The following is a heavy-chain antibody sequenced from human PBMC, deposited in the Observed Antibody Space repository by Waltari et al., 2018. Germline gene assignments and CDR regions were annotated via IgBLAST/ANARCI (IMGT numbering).Heavy chain of an antibody. CDR1: GVSITSNRHY. V-gene: IGHV4-39*01. Sequence: QLQLQESCPRLVKPSETLSLICSVSGVSITSNRHYWAWIRQSPGQGLEWIGTISYSGTTYISPSLKSRVSVSRDTSKNQVSLTLGSVTAADMAVYYCATYIGASVGTAAFDVWGQGTMVTVSS. CDR3: ATYIGASVGTAAFDV. CDR2: ISYSGTT. J-gene: IGHJ3*01. D-gene: IGHD5-12*01.